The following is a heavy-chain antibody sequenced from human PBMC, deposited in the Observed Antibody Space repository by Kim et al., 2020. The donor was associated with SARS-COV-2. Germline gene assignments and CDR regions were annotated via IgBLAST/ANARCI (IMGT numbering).Heavy chain of an antibody. Sequence: GGSLRLSCADSGFTFSNYAMHWVRQAPGKGLEWVAVISYDGSNKYYTDSVKGRFTISRDNSKNTLYLQMNSLRVEDTAVYYCARGWGGGYSYGWNFDYWGQGTLVTVSS. CDR3: ARGWGGGYSYGWNFDY. CDR2: ISYDGSNK. D-gene: IGHD5-18*01. J-gene: IGHJ4*02. CDR1: GFTFSNYA. V-gene: IGHV3-30*04.